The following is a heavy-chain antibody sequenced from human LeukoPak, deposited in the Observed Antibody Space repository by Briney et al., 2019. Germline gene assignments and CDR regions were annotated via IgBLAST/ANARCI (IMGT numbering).Heavy chain of an antibody. CDR2: ITWDATKK. CDR3: AKGRIPGTTSTFNYFDY. Sequence: GGSLRLSCAASGFTFDDYSMHWARQAPGKGLEWVSLITWDATKKYYADSVRGRFTVSRDDSKNSLYLQMNSLTTEDTALYYCAKGRIPGTTSTFNYFDYWGQGTLVSVSS. J-gene: IGHJ4*02. V-gene: IGHV3-43*01. CDR1: GFTFDDYS. D-gene: IGHD5-24*01.